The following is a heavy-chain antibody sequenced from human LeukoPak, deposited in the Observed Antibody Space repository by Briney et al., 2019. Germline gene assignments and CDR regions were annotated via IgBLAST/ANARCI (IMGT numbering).Heavy chain of an antibody. CDR2: IYHSGST. J-gene: IGHJ5*02. V-gene: IGHV4-38-2*02. D-gene: IGHD3-22*01. CDR3: AEGSRIVVVIT. Sequence: PSETLSLTCTVSGYSISSGYYWGWIRQPPGKGLEWIGSIYHSGSTYYNPSLKSRVTISVDTSKNQFSLKLSSVTAADTAVYYCAEGSRIVVVITWGQGTLVTVSS. CDR1: GYSISSGYY.